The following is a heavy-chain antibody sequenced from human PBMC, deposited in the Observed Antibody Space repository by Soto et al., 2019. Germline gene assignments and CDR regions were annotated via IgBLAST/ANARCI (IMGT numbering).Heavy chain of an antibody. J-gene: IGHJ5*02. CDR2: ISTDGDIT. D-gene: IGHD6-13*01. CDR3: ARLLRGSWDWFDP. Sequence: EVQLVESGGGLVQPGGSLRLSCAASGFTFSSYWMHWVRQTPGKGLVWVSRISTDGDITTYADSVKGRFTISRDNAKTTVYLQMNSLRAEDTAVYYCARLLRGSWDWFDPWGQGTLVTVSS. CDR1: GFTFSSYW. V-gene: IGHV3-74*01.